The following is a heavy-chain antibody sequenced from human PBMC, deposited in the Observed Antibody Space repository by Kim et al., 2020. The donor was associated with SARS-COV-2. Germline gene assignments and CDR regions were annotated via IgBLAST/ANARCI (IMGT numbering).Heavy chain of an antibody. CDR3: ADPPSGF. V-gene: IGHV4-4*02. J-gene: IGHJ4*02. CDR2: IYHTEDT. D-gene: IGHD6-19*01. Sequence: SETLSLTCDVSGDSISSGRWWTWVRQPPGKALEWIGEIYHTEDTNYNASLQSRVTIFLDKSKNQFSLNLKFVTAADTAVYYCADPPSGFWGRGVQVTVS. CDR1: GDSISSGRW.